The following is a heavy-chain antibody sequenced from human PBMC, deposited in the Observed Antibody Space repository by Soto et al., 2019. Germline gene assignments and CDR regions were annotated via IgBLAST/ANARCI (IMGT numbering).Heavy chain of an antibody. J-gene: IGHJ2*01. CDR2: ISAYNGNT. D-gene: IGHD6-13*01. CDR3: ARAEPYSSSWYSGYFDL. V-gene: IGHV1-18*01. Sequence: QVQLVQSGAEVKKPGASVKVSCKASGYTFTSYGISWVRQAPGQGLECMGWISAYNGNTNYAQKLQGRVTMTTDTSTSTAYMELRSLRSDDTAAYYCARAEPYSSSWYSGYFDLWGRGTLVTVSS. CDR1: GYTFTSYG.